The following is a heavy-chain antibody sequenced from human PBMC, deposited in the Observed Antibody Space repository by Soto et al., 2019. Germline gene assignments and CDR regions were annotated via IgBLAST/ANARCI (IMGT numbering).Heavy chain of an antibody. CDR2: ITPLFGTP. D-gene: IGHD3-10*01. Sequence: QVQLVQSGAEVKPPGSSVKVSCKASGGTFGSYAIAWVRQAPGQGLEWMGGITPLFGTPSYAQKFQGRVPITADKSTSTAYMELSSLRSEDTAIYYSATETLPPYYFGSGTYEIDYWGQGTMVTVSS. CDR1: GGTFGSYA. V-gene: IGHV1-69*06. CDR3: ATETLPPYYFGSGTYEIDY. J-gene: IGHJ4*02.